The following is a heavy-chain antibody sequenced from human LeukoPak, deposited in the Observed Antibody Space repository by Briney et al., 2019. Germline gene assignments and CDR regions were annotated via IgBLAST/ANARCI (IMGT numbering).Heavy chain of an antibody. J-gene: IGHJ4*02. Sequence: GGSLRLSCAASGFTFSSYWMSWVRQAPVKGLEWVANIKQDGSEKYYVDSVKGRFTISRDNAKNSLYLQMNSLRAEDTAVYYCARDSWRGPFDYWGQGTLVTVSS. CDR1: GFTFSSYW. CDR3: ARDSWRGPFDY. CDR2: IKQDGSEK. V-gene: IGHV3-7*01. D-gene: IGHD3-16*01.